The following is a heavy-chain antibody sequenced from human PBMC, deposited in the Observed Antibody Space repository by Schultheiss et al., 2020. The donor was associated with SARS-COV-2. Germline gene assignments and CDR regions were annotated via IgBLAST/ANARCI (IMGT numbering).Heavy chain of an antibody. Sequence: GESLKISCAASGFTFSSYAMHWVRQAPGKGLEWVAVISYDGSNKYYADSMKGRFTISRDNSKNTLYLQMNSLRAEDTAVYYCARDPWGGSPNYFDYWGQGTTVTVSS. CDR3: ARDPWGGSPNYFDY. D-gene: IGHD1-26*01. CDR1: GFTFSSYA. V-gene: IGHV3-30*01. CDR2: ISYDGSNK. J-gene: IGHJ4*02.